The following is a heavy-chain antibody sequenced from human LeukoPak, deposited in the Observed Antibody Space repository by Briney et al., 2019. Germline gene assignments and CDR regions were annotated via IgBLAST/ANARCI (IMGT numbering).Heavy chain of an antibody. CDR1: GYTLTELS. D-gene: IGHD5-24*01. J-gene: IGHJ1*01. Sequence: ASVKVSCKVSGYTLTELSMHWVRQAPGKGLEWMGGFDPEDGETIYAQKFQGRVTMTEDTSTDTAYMELSSLRSEDTAVYYCARAPEMATTPRGPSFQHWGQGTLVTVSS. CDR2: FDPEDGET. V-gene: IGHV1-24*01. CDR3: ARAPEMATTPRGPSFQH.